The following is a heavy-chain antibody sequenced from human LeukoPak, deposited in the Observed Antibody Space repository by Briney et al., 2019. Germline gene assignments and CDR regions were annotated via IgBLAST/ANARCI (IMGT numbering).Heavy chain of an antibody. CDR2: ISAYNGNT. CDR3: ARVGRVSCSSTSCFTGGGNY. J-gene: IGHJ4*02. V-gene: IGHV1-18*01. D-gene: IGHD2-2*02. Sequence: ASVKVSCKASGYTFTSYGISWVRQAPGQGLEWMGWISAYNGNTNYAQKLQGRVTMTTDTSTSTAYMEPRSLRSDDTAVYYCARVGRVSCSSTSCFTGGGNYWGQGTLVTVSS. CDR1: GYTFTSYG.